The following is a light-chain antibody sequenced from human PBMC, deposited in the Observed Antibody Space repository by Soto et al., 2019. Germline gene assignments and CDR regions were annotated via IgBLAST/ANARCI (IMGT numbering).Light chain of an antibody. J-gene: IGKJ1*01. CDR1: QSVSSSY. CDR3: QQYGSSPPT. V-gene: IGKV3-20*01. Sequence: VLTQPPGTLSLSPGERATLSCRASQSVSSSYLAWYQQKPGQAPRLLIYGASSRASGIPDRFSGSGSGTDFTLTISRLEPEDFAVYYCQQYGSSPPTFGQGTKVDIK. CDR2: GAS.